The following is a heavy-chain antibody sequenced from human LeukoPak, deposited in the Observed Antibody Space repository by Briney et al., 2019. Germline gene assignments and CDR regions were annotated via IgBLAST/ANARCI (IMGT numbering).Heavy chain of an antibody. D-gene: IGHD5-18*01. J-gene: IGHJ3*02. CDR1: GFTFSSYS. Sequence: PGGSLRLSCAASGFTFSSYSMNWVRQAPGKGLEWVSSISSSSSYIYYADSVKGRLTISRDNAKNSLYLQMNSLRAEDMAVYYCARASYSYDAFDIWGQGTMVTVSS. V-gene: IGHV3-21*01. CDR3: ARASYSYDAFDI. CDR2: ISSSSSYI.